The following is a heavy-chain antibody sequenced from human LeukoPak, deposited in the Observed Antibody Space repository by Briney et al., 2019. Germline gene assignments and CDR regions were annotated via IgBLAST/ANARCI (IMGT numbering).Heavy chain of an antibody. CDR3: AQKGGADN. D-gene: IGHD2-15*01. CDR2: ISSSSSSSI. Sequence: ERSLRLSCAASGFTFSSYAMHWVRQAPGKGLEWVSYISSSSSSSIYYADSVKGRLTISRDNAKNSLYLQMNSLRDEDTAMYYCAQKGGADNWGQGTLVTVSS. V-gene: IGHV3-48*02. J-gene: IGHJ4*02. CDR1: GFTFSSYA.